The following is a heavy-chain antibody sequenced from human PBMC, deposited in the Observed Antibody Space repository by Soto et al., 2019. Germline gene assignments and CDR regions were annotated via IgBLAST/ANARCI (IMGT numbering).Heavy chain of an antibody. D-gene: IGHD2-15*01. Sequence: ASVKVSCKASGGTFSSYAISWVRQAPGQGLEWMGGIIPIFGTANYAQKFQGRVTITADESTSTAYMELSSLRSEDTAVYYCSRTLVVVGAHYYYNGMDVWGQGTTVTVSS. V-gene: IGHV1-69*13. CDR2: IIPIFGTA. CDR1: GGTFSSYA. CDR3: SRTLVVVGAHYYYNGMDV. J-gene: IGHJ6*02.